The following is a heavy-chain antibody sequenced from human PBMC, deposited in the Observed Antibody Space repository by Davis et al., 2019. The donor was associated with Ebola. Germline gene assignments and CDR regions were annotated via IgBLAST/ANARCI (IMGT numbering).Heavy chain of an antibody. CDR1: GYSFSTYA. J-gene: IGHJ1*01. D-gene: IGHD2-15*01. CDR2: INTNSGNP. Sequence: ASVKVSCKASGYSFSTYAMNWVRQAPGQGLEWMGWINTNSGNPTYAQAFTGRFVFSLDTSVSTAYLQISSLKAEDTAVYYCARDLGYCSGGDCYRTEYFHHWGQGTLVTVSS. V-gene: IGHV7-4-1*02. CDR3: ARDLGYCSGGDCYRTEYFHH.